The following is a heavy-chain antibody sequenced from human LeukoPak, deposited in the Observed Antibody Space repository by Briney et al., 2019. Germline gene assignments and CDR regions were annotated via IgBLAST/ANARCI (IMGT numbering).Heavy chain of an antibody. D-gene: IGHD2-2*01. CDR3: AREVVRYRNAFDI. CDR2: IIPILGIA. Sequence: SVKVSCKASGGTFSSYTISWVRQAPGRGLEWMGRIIPILGIANYAQKFRGRVTITADKSTSTAYMELSSLRSEDTAVYYCAREVVRYRNAFDIWGQGTMVTVSS. J-gene: IGHJ3*02. CDR1: GGTFSSYT. V-gene: IGHV1-69*04.